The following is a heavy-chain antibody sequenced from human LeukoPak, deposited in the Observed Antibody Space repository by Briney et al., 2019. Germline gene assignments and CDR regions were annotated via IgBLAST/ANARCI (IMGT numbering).Heavy chain of an antibody. D-gene: IGHD1-14*01. Sequence: SVKVSCKVSGGTFSSYAISWVRQAPGQGLEWMGGIIPIFGTANYAQKFQGRVTITTDESTSTAYMELSSLRSEDTAVYYCASRLAPGYFDYWGQGTLVTVSS. CDR2: IIPIFGTA. CDR1: GGTFSSYA. V-gene: IGHV1-69*05. J-gene: IGHJ4*02. CDR3: ASRLAPGYFDY.